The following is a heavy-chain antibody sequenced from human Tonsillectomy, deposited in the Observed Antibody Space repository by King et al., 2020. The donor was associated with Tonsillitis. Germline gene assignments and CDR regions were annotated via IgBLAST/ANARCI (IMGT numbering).Heavy chain of an antibody. V-gene: IGHV4-4*07. CDR1: GGSISSYY. Sequence: PLQESGPGLVKPSETLSLTCTVSGGSISSYYWSWIRQPAGKGLEWIGRIYTSGSTNYNPSLKSRVTMSVDTSKNQFSLKLSSVTAADTAVYYCARDDYYVSSGYYYYDAFDIWGQGTMVTVSS. D-gene: IGHD3-22*01. CDR2: IYTSGST. J-gene: IGHJ3*02. CDR3: ARDDYYVSSGYYYYDAFDI.